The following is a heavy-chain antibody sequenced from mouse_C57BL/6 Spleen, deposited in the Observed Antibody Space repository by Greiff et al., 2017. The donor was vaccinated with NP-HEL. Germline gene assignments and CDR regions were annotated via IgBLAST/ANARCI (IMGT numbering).Heavy chain of an antibody. CDR3: VRKGWDAWYFDV. J-gene: IGHJ1*03. Sequence: EVHLVESGGGLVQPKGSLKLSCAASGFSFNTYAMNWVRQAPGKGLEWVARIRSKSNNYATYYADSVKDRFTISRDDSESMLYLQMNNLKTEDTAMYYCVRKGWDAWYFDVWGTGTTVTVSS. CDR2: IRSKSNNYAT. CDR1: GFSFNTYA. D-gene: IGHD4-1*01. V-gene: IGHV10-1*01.